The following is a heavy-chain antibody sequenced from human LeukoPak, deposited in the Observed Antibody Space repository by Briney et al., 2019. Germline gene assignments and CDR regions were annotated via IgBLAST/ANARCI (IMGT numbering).Heavy chain of an antibody. Sequence: GGPLRLSCAASGFTFSSYSMNWVRQAPGKGLEGVSYISSSSSTIYYADSVKGRFTISRDNAKNSLYLEMNSLSAEDTAVYYCAREIVSAVAGNFDYWGQGTLVTVSS. V-gene: IGHV3-48*04. D-gene: IGHD6-19*01. CDR2: ISSSSSTI. CDR3: AREIVSAVAGNFDY. J-gene: IGHJ4*02. CDR1: GFTFSSYS.